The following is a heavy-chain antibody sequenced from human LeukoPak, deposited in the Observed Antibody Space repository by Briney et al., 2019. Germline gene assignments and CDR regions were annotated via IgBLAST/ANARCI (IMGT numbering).Heavy chain of an antibody. V-gene: IGHV3-23*01. Sequence: GGSLRLSCAASGFTFSSYAMSWVRQAPGKGLEWVSAISGSGGSTYYADSVKGRFTISRDNSKTTLYLQMNSLRAEDTAVYYCAKANSGSYASFDYWGQGTLVTVSS. CDR3: AKANSGSYASFDY. CDR2: ISGSGGST. CDR1: GFTFSSYA. D-gene: IGHD1-26*01. J-gene: IGHJ4*02.